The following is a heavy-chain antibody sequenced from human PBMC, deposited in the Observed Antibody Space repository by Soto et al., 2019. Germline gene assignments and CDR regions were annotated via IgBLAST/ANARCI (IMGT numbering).Heavy chain of an antibody. CDR2: ISGSVGST. D-gene: IGHD3-3*01. Sequence: XESLRLSCAASGFTFSSYAMSWVRQAPGKGLEWVSAISGSVGSTYYADSVKGRFTISRDNSKNTLYLQMNSLRAEDTAVYYCAKGKKYDFWSGYCFDYWGQGTLVTVSS. V-gene: IGHV3-23*01. J-gene: IGHJ4*02. CDR3: AKGKKYDFWSGYCFDY. CDR1: GFTFSSYA.